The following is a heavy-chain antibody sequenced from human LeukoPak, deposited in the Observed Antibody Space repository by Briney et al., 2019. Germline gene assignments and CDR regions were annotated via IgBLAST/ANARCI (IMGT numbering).Heavy chain of an antibody. D-gene: IGHD1-26*01. CDR1: GGSISSYY. Sequence: SETLSLTCTVSGGSISSYYWSWIRQPPGKGLEWIGYIYYSGSTNYNPSLKSRVTISIDTSKNQFSLNLSSVTAADTAVYYCAAGAYSGSYISFDYWGQGALVTVSS. V-gene: IGHV4-59*08. J-gene: IGHJ4*02. CDR2: IYYSGST. CDR3: AAGAYSGSYISFDY.